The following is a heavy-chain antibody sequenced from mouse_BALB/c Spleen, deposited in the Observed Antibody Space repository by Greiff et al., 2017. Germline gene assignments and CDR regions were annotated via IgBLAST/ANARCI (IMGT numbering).Heavy chain of an antibody. J-gene: IGHJ3*01. CDR3: ARSRDGNYWFAY. D-gene: IGHD2-1*01. CDR2: ISSGSSTI. V-gene: IGHV5-17*02. CDR1: GFTFSSFG. Sequence: EVKLMESGGGLVQPGGSRKLSCAASGFTFSSFGMHWVRQAPEKGLEWVAYISSGSSTIYYADTVKGRFTISRDNPKNTLFLQMTSLRSEDTAMYYCARSRDGNYWFAYWGQGTLVTVSA.